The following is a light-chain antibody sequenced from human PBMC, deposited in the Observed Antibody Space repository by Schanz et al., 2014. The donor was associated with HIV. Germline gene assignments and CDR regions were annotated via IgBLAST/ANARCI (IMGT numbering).Light chain of an antibody. CDR3: SSYAGSNNLEVV. CDR2: EVS. Sequence: QSALTQPPSASGSPGQSVTVSCTGDTTDVGAYKYVSWYQQHPGKAPKLIIYEVSKRPSGVPDRFSGSKSGNTASLTVSGLQAEDEADYYCSSYAGSNNLEVVFGGGTKLTVL. J-gene: IGLJ2*01. V-gene: IGLV2-8*01. CDR1: TTDVGAYKY.